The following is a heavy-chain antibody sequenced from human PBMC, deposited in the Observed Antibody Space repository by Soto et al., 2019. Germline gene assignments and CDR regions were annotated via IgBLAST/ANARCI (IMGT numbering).Heavy chain of an antibody. V-gene: IGHV3-7*01. Sequence: GGSLRLSCAASGFTFSSYWMSWVRQAPGKGLEWVANIKQDGSEKYYVDSVKGRFTISRDNAKNSLYLQMNSLRAEDTAVYYCARGSSSWYFYYFDYWGQGTLVTVSS. D-gene: IGHD6-13*01. CDR1: GFTFSSYW. CDR2: IKQDGSEK. J-gene: IGHJ4*02. CDR3: ARGSSSWYFYYFDY.